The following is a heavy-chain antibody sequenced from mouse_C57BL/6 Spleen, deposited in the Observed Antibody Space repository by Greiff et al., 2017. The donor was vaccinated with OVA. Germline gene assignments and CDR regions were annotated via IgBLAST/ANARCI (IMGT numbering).Heavy chain of an antibody. D-gene: IGHD1-1*01. CDR2: ISSGGSYT. V-gene: IGHV5-6*01. J-gene: IGHJ2*01. CDR1: GFTFSSYG. CDR3: ARHPPSLTVDYFDY. Sequence: EVNVVESGGDLVKPGGSLKLSCAASGFTFSSYGMSWVRQTPDKRLEWVATISSGGSYTYYPDSVKGRFTISRDNAKNTLYLQMSSLKSEDTAMYYCARHPPSLTVDYFDYWGQGTTLTVSS.